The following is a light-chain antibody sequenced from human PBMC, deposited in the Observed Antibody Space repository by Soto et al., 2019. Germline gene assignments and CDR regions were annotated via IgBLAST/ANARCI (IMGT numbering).Light chain of an antibody. Sequence: QSVLTQPPSVSAAPGQKVTISCSGSSSNIGNNYVSWYQQLPGTGPKLLIYDNNKRPSGIPDRFSGSKSGTSATLGITGLQTGDEADYYCGTWDSSLSAVVFGGGTKLTVL. CDR3: GTWDSSLSAVV. CDR1: SSNIGNNY. V-gene: IGLV1-51*01. CDR2: DNN. J-gene: IGLJ2*01.